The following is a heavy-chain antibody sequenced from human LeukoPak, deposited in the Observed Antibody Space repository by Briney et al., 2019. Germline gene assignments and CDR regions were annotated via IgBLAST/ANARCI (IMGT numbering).Heavy chain of an antibody. V-gene: IGHV4-38-2*01. Sequence: KPSETLSLTCAVSGYSISSGYYWGRIRQPPGKGLEWIGSIYHSGSTYYNPSLKSRVTISVDTSKNQFSLKLSPVTAADTAVYYCARHGENPTPEYYYYYYMDVWGKGTTVTVSS. D-gene: IGHD1-14*01. CDR3: ARHGENPTPEYYYYYYMDV. CDR1: GYSISSGYY. CDR2: IYHSGST. J-gene: IGHJ6*03.